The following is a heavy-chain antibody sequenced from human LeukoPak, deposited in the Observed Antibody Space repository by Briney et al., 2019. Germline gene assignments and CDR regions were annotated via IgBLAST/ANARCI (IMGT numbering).Heavy chain of an antibody. Sequence: PSETLSLTCAVYGGSFSGYYWSWIRQPPGKGLEWIGEINHSGSTNYNPSLKSRVTISVDTSKNQFSLKLSSVTAADTAVYYCARGGGNSGGYYFDYWGQGTLVTVSS. CDR2: INHSGST. CDR3: ARGGGNSGGYYFDY. CDR1: GGSFSGYY. V-gene: IGHV4-34*01. D-gene: IGHD4-23*01. J-gene: IGHJ4*02.